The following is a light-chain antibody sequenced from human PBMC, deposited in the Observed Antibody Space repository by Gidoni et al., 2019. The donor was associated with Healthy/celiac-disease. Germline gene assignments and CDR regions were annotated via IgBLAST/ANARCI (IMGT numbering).Light chain of an antibody. J-gene: IGKJ4*01. CDR1: QDISNY. Sequence: DNQMTQSPSSLSASVGDRVTITCQASQDISNYLNWYQQKPGKAPKLLIYDASNLETGVPSRFSGSGSGTDFTFTISSLQPEDIATYYCQQYDNRLLTFGGGTKVEIK. CDR3: QQYDNRLLT. CDR2: DAS. V-gene: IGKV1-33*01.